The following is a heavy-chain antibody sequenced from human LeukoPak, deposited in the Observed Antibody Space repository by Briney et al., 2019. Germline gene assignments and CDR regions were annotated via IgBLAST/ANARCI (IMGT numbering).Heavy chain of an antibody. CDR1: GFTFRDYT. CDR3: AREVLIVVEPAANTVDY. D-gene: IGHD2-15*01. V-gene: IGHV3-21*01. J-gene: IGHJ4*02. Sequence: GGSLRLSCAASGFTFRDYTMNWVRQAPGKGLEWVSAIDKSGTYLKYADSVKGRFTVSRDNAKNSVFLQMNSLRVEDTAVYFCAREVLIVVEPAANTVDYWGQGTRVTVSS. CDR2: IDKSGTYL.